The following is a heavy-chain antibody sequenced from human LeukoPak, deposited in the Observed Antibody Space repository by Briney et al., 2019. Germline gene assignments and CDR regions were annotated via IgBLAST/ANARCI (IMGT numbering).Heavy chain of an antibody. J-gene: IGHJ5*02. Sequence: SETLSLTCTVSGGSISSYYWSWIRQPPGKGLEWIGYIYTSGSTNYIPSLKSRVTISVDTSKNQFSLKLSSVTAADTAVYYCARHRMYYDSSGYYWFDPWGQGTLVAVSS. CDR1: GGSISSYY. CDR2: IYTSGST. CDR3: ARHRMYYDSSGYYWFDP. D-gene: IGHD3-22*01. V-gene: IGHV4-4*09.